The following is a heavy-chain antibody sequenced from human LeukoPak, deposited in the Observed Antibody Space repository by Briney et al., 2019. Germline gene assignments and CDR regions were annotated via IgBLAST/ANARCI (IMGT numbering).Heavy chain of an antibody. CDR3: ARSRPYYSSPLFDY. J-gene: IGHJ4*02. V-gene: IGHV1-18*01. D-gene: IGHD1-26*01. Sequence: ASVKVSCKASGYTFTSYGISWVRQAPGQGLEWMGWISAYNGNTNYAQKLQGRVTMTTDTSTSTAYMELRSLRSDDTAVCYCARSRPYYSSPLFDYWGQGTLVTVSS. CDR2: ISAYNGNT. CDR1: GYTFTSYG.